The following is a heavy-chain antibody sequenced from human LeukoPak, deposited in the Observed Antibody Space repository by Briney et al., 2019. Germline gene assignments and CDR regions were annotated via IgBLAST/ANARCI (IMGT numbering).Heavy chain of an antibody. CDR2: INTDGSIT. D-gene: IGHD1-1*01. V-gene: IGHV3-74*01. CDR3: VRGAQLPGIDY. J-gene: IGHJ4*02. Sequence: GGSLRLSCAASGNYWMHWVRQVPGKGLVWVSRINTDGSITNHADSVKGRFTISRGNAENILYLQMNSLRAEDTAVYYCVRGAQLPGIDYWGQGTLVTVSS. CDR1: GNYW.